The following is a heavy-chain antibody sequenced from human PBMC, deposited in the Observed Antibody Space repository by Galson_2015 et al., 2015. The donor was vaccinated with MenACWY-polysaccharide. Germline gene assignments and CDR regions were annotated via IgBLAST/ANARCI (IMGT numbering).Heavy chain of an antibody. CDR2: IKQSGSEK. CDR1: GFPFSDSW. V-gene: IGHV3-7*01. J-gene: IGHJ3*01. CDR3: ARARSWSGYFAFDF. Sequence: SLRLSCAASGFPFSDSWMTWLRQAPGKGLEWVATIKQSGSEKYYVDSVEGRFTVSRDNAKNSLYLQMNSLRAEDTAVYYCARARSWSGYFAFDFWGQGTMVTGSS. D-gene: IGHD3-3*01.